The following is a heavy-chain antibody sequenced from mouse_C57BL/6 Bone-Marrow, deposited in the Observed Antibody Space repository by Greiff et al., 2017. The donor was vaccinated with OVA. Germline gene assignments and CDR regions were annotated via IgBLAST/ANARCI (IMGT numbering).Heavy chain of an antibody. V-gene: IGHV1-15*01. CDR3: TRENYYGSSHWYFDV. CDR2: IDPETGGT. Sequence: VQVVESGAELVRPGASVTLSCKASGYTFTDYEMHWVKQTPVHGLEWIGAIDPETGGTAYNQKFKGKAILTADKSSSTAYMELRSLTSEDSAVYYCTRENYYGSSHWYFDVWGTGTTVTVSS. D-gene: IGHD1-1*01. J-gene: IGHJ1*03. CDR1: GYTFTDYE.